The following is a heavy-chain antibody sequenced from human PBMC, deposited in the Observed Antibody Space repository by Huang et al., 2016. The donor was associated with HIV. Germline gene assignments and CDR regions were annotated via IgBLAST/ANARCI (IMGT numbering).Heavy chain of an antibody. V-gene: IGHV1-3*01. CDR1: GYTFSSHA. CDR3: ARDPLVIRRHFDF. CDR2: INGGNGDT. Sequence: QVQLVQSGAEVKKPGTSVKVSCKTSGYTFSSHALHWLRQAPGQRPEWMGWINGGNGDTKYSQKFQGRVTITSDTSANIGYMELNSLLSEDTAVYYCARDPLVIRRHFDFWGQGSLVTVSS. J-gene: IGHJ4*02.